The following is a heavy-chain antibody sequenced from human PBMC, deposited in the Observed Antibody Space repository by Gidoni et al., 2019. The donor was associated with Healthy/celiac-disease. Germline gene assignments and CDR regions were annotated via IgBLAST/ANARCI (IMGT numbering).Heavy chain of an antibody. Sequence: EVQLVESGGGLVKPGGSLRLSGAASGFTFSSYSMNWVRQAPGKGLEWVSSISSSGSTIYYADSVKGRFTISRDNAKNSLYLQMNSLRAEDTAVYYCARGLGSSSSPYYFDYWGQGTLVTVSS. CDR2: ISSSGSTI. CDR1: GFTFSSYS. J-gene: IGHJ4*02. V-gene: IGHV3-21*01. CDR3: ARGLGSSSSPYYFDY. D-gene: IGHD6-6*01.